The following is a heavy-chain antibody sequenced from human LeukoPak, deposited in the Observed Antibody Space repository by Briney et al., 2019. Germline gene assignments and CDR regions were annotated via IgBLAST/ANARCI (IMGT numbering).Heavy chain of an antibody. CDR1: GGSINSDF. Sequence: PSETLSLTCTVSGGSINSDFWTWIRQPPGKGLEWIGKVYYSGTTNYNPSLKSRVPISVDTSKSQFFLKLTSVTAADTAVYYCAREVVLLSTFGVAPRGTWVDPWGQGTLVTVSS. CDR3: AREVVLLSTFGVAPRGTWVDP. D-gene: IGHD3-3*01. J-gene: IGHJ5*02. CDR2: VYYSGTT. V-gene: IGHV4-59*01.